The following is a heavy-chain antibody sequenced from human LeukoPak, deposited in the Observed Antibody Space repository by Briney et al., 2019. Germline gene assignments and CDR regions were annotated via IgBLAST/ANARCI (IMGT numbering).Heavy chain of an antibody. V-gene: IGHV3-23*01. CDR1: GFTFSSYA. CDR3: AKALNLWFAAVAYFDY. CDR2: ISGSGGST. D-gene: IGHD6-19*01. Sequence: PGGSLRLSCAASGFTFSSYAMSWVRQAPGKGLEWVSAISGSGGSTYYADSVKGRFTISRDNSKNTLYLQMNSLRAEDTAVYYCAKALNLWFAAVAYFDYWGQGTLVTVSS. J-gene: IGHJ4*02.